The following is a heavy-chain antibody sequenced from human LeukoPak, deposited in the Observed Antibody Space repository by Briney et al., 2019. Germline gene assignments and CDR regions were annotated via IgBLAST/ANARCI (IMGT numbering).Heavy chain of an antibody. V-gene: IGHV4-61*02. CDR2: IYASGKT. D-gene: IGHD2-8*02. J-gene: IGHJ4*02. CDR1: GDSISRGRYY. CDR3: ARSFTEKFYFES. Sequence: SETLSLTCTVSGDSISRGRYYWSWVRQPAGKELEWIGRIYASGKTDYNPYTPSLKSRVAMSLDTSKNQVSLYLTSVTAADTAMYFCARSFTEKFYFESWGQGTLFTVSS.